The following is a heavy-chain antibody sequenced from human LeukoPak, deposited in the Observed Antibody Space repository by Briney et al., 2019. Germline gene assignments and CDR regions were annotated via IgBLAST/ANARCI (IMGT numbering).Heavy chain of an antibody. CDR1: GFTFGDYA. Sequence: GGSLRLSCTASGFTFGDYAMSWVRQAPGKGLGWVGFIRSKAYGGTTEYAASVKGRFTISRDDSKNSLYLQMNSLKTEDTAVYYCASLYGSGKRWVDPWGQGTLVTVSS. D-gene: IGHD3-10*01. CDR3: ASLYGSGKRWVDP. J-gene: IGHJ5*02. CDR2: IRSKAYGGTT. V-gene: IGHV3-49*04.